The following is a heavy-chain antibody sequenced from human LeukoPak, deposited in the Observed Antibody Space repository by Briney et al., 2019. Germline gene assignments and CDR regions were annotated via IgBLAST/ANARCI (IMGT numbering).Heavy chain of an antibody. CDR1: GFTFSNAW. V-gene: IGHV3-15*01. Sequence: GGSLRLSCAASGFTFSNAWMSWVRQAPGKGLEWVGRIKSKTDGGTTDYAAPVKGRFTISRGDSKNTLYLQMNSLRVEDTAVYYCVRDSITSDNSLDYWGQGTLVTVSS. CDR2: IKSKTDGGTT. J-gene: IGHJ4*02. CDR3: VRDSITSDNSLDY. D-gene: IGHD4-23*01.